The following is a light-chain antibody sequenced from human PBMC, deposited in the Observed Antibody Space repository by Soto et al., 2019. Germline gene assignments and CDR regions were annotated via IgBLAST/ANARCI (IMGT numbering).Light chain of an antibody. Sequence: QCPPTQAPCASGSRGQSFTISCTGTTSDVGDNYVSWYQQHLGKAPKLIIYEVSQRPSGVPDRFSGSKSGNTASLTVSGLQTEDEADYYCRAYAGSNNFVFGSGTKVTVL. CDR1: TSDVGDNY. CDR2: EVS. CDR3: RAYAGSNNFV. J-gene: IGLJ1*01. V-gene: IGLV2-8*01.